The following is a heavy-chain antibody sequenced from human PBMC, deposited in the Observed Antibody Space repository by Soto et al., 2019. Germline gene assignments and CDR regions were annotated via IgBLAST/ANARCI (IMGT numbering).Heavy chain of an antibody. CDR1: GFSFDEYA. J-gene: IGHJ6*03. Sequence: EVQLVESGGGLVQPGRSLRLSCAASGFSFDEYAMHWVRQAPGKGLEWVSGVSWNSGTMGYGDSVRGRFAISRYNAKNSLYLQMNSLTTEDTALYYCAKGFCSSTRCLTYSYMDVWGKGTTVTVSS. CDR2: VSWNSGTM. V-gene: IGHV3-9*01. D-gene: IGHD2-2*01. CDR3: AKGFCSSTRCLTYSYMDV.